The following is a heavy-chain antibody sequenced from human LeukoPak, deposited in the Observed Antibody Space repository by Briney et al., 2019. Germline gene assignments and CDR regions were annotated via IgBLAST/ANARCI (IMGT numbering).Heavy chain of an antibody. CDR3: ARDLSYYDILTGYDEGSGVDY. V-gene: IGHV1-2*02. CDR1: GYTFTGYY. Sequence: GASVKVSCKAPGYTFTGYYMHWVRQAPGQGLEWMEWINPNSGGTNYAQKFQGRVTMTRDTSISTAYMELSRLRSDDTAVYYCARDLSYYDILTGYDEGSGVDYWGQGTLVTVSS. CDR2: INPNSGGT. D-gene: IGHD3-9*01. J-gene: IGHJ4*02.